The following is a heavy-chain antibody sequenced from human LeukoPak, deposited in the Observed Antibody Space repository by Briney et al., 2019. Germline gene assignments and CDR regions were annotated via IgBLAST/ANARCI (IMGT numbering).Heavy chain of an antibody. CDR2: IKQDGSEK. V-gene: IGHV3-7*01. CDR3: ARVRATYDFWSGIDAFDI. Sequence: GGSLRLSCAASGFTFSSYWMSWVRQAPGKGLEWVANIKQDGSEKYYVDSVKGRFTISRDNAKNSLYLQMNSLRAEDTAVCYCARVRATYDFWSGIDAFDIWGQGTMVTVSS. D-gene: IGHD3-3*01. J-gene: IGHJ3*02. CDR1: GFTFSSYW.